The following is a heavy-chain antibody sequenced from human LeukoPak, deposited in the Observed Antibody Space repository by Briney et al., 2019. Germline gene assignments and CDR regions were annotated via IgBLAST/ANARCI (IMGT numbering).Heavy chain of an antibody. CDR2: ITSSSSYI. Sequence: GGSLRLSCAASGSTFSSYNMNWVRQAPGKGLEWVSSITSSSSYIYYADSVKGRFTISRDNTKNSLYLQMNSLRAEDTAVYYCASAYCIIDNCYFRRFDPWGQGTLVTVSS. CDR3: ASAYCIIDNCYFRRFDP. CDR1: GSTFSSYN. J-gene: IGHJ5*02. V-gene: IGHV3-21*01. D-gene: IGHD2-15*01.